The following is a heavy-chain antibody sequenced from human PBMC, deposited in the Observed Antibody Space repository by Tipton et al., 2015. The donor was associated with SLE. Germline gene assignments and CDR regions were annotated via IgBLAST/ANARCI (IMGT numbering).Heavy chain of an antibody. Sequence: TLSLTCTVSGGSISSHYWSWIRQPPGKGLEWIGDIYYSGSTNYNPSLKSRVTISVDTSKNQFSPKLSSVTAADTAVYYCARVPQWLADAFDIWGQGTMVTVSS. CDR3: ARVPQWLADAFDI. CDR1: GGSISSHY. CDR2: IYYSGST. D-gene: IGHD6-19*01. J-gene: IGHJ3*02. V-gene: IGHV4-59*11.